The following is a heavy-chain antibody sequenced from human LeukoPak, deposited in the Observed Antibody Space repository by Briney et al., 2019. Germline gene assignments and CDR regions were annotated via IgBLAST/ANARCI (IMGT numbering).Heavy chain of an antibody. V-gene: IGHV4-59*01. CDR1: GGSISSYY. CDR2: IYYSGST. Sequence: SETLSLTCTVSGGSISSYYWSWIRQPPGKGLEWIGYIYYSGSTNYNPSLKSRVTISVDTSKNQFSLKLSSVTAADTAVYYCARYYDFWSGFPYMDGWGKGTTVTVSS. J-gene: IGHJ6*03. D-gene: IGHD3-3*01. CDR3: ARYYDFWSGFPYMDG.